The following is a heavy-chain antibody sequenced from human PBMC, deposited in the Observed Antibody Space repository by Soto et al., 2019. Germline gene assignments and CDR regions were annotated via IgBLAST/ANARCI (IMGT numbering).Heavy chain of an antibody. J-gene: IGHJ4*02. CDR2: INHSGST. V-gene: IGHV4-34*01. CDR3: ARLRGVIVVVADRYFDY. CDR1: GGSFSGYY. D-gene: IGHD3-22*01. Sequence: SETLSLTCAVYGGSFSGYYWSWIRQPPGKGLEWIGEINHSGSTNYNPSLKSRVTISVDTSKNQFSLKLSSVTAADTAVYYCARLRGVIVVVADRYFDYWGQGTLVTVSS.